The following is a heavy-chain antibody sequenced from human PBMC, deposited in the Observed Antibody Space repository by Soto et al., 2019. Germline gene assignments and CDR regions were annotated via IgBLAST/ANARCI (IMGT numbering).Heavy chain of an antibody. J-gene: IGHJ4*02. V-gene: IGHV3-21*01. D-gene: IGHD6-13*01. CDR2: ISSSNNI. CDR1: GFVFRSYS. CDR3: ARAHVGSRWGYFDK. Sequence: EVLLVESGGGLVKPGGSLRLSCAASGFVFRSYSMSWVRQAPGKGLEWVSAISSSNNIDYADSVKGRFRISRDNAKNSLLLEMNSLRGGDTAVYYCARAHVGSRWGYFDKWGQGALVTVSS.